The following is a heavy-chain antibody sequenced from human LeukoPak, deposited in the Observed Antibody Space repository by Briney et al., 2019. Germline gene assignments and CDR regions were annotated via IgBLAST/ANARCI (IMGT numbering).Heavy chain of an antibody. Sequence: GGSLRLSCAASGFTFSSYSMNWVRQAPGKGLEWVSYISSSSSTIYYAGSVKGRFTISRDNAKNSLYLQMNSLGAEDTAVYYCARGARVRLLWFGEFRGAFDIWGQGTMVTVSS. CDR2: ISSSSSTI. CDR3: ARGARVRLLWFGEFRGAFDI. V-gene: IGHV3-48*01. J-gene: IGHJ3*02. CDR1: GFTFSSYS. D-gene: IGHD3-10*01.